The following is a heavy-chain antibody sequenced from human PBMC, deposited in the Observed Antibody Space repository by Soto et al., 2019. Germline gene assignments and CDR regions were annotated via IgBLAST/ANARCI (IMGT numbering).Heavy chain of an antibody. J-gene: IGHJ4*02. D-gene: IGHD3-22*01. CDR1: GFTFSSYA. CDR2: ISYDGSNK. V-gene: IGHV3-30-3*01. Sequence: GGSLRLCCAASGFTFSSYAMHWVRQAPGKGLEWVAVISYDGSNKYYADSVKGRFTISRDNSKNTLYLQMNSLRAEDTAVYYCARAYYYDRRGPLGYWGQGNMVTVSS. CDR3: ARAYYYDRRGPLGY.